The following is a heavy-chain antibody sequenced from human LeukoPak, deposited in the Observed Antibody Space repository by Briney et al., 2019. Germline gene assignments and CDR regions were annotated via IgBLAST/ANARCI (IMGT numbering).Heavy chain of an antibody. V-gene: IGHV3-30-3*02. Sequence: PGRSLRLSCAASGFTFSSYAMHWVRQAPGKGLEWVAVISYDGSNKYYADSVKGRFTISRDNSKNTLYLQMNSLRAEDTAVYYCAKERRGYYDSSGYLDYWGQGTLVTVSS. CDR2: ISYDGSNK. CDR1: GFTFSSYA. J-gene: IGHJ4*02. D-gene: IGHD3-22*01. CDR3: AKERRGYYDSSGYLDY.